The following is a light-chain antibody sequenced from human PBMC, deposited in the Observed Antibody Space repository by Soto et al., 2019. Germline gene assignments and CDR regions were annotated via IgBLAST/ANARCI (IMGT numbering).Light chain of an antibody. J-gene: IGKJ1*01. Sequence: IQSTQSPSALSASVGDRVTITCRASQSISSLLAWYQQKPGKAPKLLIYDASSLQSGVPSRFSGSGSGTESTLTISSLQPDDFAIYYCQQYNSYSEACGQGTKVDI. CDR1: QSISSL. V-gene: IGKV1-5*01. CDR3: QQYNSYSEA. CDR2: DAS.